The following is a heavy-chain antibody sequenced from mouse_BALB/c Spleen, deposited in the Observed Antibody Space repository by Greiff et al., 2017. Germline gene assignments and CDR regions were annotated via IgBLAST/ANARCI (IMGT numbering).Heavy chain of an antibody. CDR2: IYPGDGST. Sequence: QVQLQQSGPELVKPGASVKMSCKASGYTFKSYYIHWVKQRPGQGLEWIGWIYPGDGSTKYNEKFKGKTTLTADKSSSTAYMLLSSLTSEDSAIYFCARGHYDFSWFAYWGQGTLVTVSA. CDR3: ARGHYDFSWFAY. J-gene: IGHJ3*01. V-gene: IGHV1S56*01. D-gene: IGHD2-4*01. CDR1: GYTFKSYY.